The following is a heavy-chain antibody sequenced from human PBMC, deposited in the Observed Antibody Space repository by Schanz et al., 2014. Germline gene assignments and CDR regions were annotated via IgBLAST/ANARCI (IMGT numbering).Heavy chain of an antibody. J-gene: IGHJ4*01. CDR2: IHHSGST. CDR1: GGSFSGYY. CDR3: ARGEWSTSQFDY. Sequence: QVQLQQWGAGLLKPSETLSLTCAVYGGSFSGYYWTWIRQPPGKGLEWIGEIHHSGSTNYNPSLKSRFTISMDTSKTQFSLKLSSVPAADTAVYYCARGEWSTSQFDYWGHGTLVTVSS. D-gene: IGHD2-2*01. V-gene: IGHV4-34*01.